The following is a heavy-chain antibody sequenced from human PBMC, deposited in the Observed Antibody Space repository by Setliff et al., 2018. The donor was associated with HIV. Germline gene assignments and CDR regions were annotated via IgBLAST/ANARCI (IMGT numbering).Heavy chain of an antibody. D-gene: IGHD6-19*01. V-gene: IGHV4-38-2*01. J-gene: IGHJ4*01. CDR3: ARLRISGWDLDY. CDR1: GYSISSGYY. Sequence: SETLSLTCAVSGYSISSGYYWGWIRQPPGKGLEWIGSIYHSGSTYCNPSLKGRVTISLDTSKNQFSLKLTSVTAADTAVYYCARLRISGWDLDYWGQGMLVTVSS. CDR2: IYHSGST.